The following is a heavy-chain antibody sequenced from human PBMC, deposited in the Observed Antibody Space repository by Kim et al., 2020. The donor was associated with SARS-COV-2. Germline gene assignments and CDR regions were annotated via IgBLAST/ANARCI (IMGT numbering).Heavy chain of an antibody. CDR3: ARRYCTNGVCYLAAHFDY. V-gene: IGHV4-34*01. J-gene: IGHJ4*02. CDR1: GGSFSGYY. D-gene: IGHD2-8*01. Sequence: SETLSLTCAVYGGSFSGYYWSWIRQPPGKGLEWIGEINHSGSTNYNPSLKSRVTISVDTSKNQFSLKLSSVTAADTAVYYCARRYCTNGVCYLAAHFDYWGQGTLVTVSS. CDR2: INHSGST.